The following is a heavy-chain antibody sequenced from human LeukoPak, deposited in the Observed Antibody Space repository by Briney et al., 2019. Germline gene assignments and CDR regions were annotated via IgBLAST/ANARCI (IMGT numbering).Heavy chain of an antibody. CDR3: ARGDYGDYYRYFDL. CDR1: GGSISSGGYY. J-gene: IGHJ2*01. V-gene: IGHV4-31*03. Sequence: SQTLSLTCTVSGGSISSGGYYWSWIRQHPGKGLEWIGYIYYSGSTYYNPSLKSRVTISVDTSKNQFSLKLSSVTAADTAVYYCARGDYGDYYRYFDLWGRGTLVTVSS. CDR2: IYYSGST. D-gene: IGHD4-17*01.